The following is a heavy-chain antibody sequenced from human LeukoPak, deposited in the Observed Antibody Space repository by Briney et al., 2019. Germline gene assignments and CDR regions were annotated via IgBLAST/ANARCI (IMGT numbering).Heavy chain of an antibody. V-gene: IGHV3-7*01. CDR2: IKQDGSEK. D-gene: IGHD1-26*01. J-gene: IGHJ3*02. Sequence: PGGSLRLSCAASGFTFSSSWMSWVRQAPGKGLEWVANIKQDGSEKYYVDSVKGRFTISRDNAENSLYLQMNSLRVEDTAVYYCARAGAKGDAFDIWGQGTMVTVSS. CDR3: ARAGAKGDAFDI. CDR1: GFTFSSSW.